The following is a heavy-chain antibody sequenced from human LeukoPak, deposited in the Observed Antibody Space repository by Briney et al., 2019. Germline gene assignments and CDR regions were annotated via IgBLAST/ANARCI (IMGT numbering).Heavy chain of an antibody. D-gene: IGHD3-22*01. CDR1: GFTVSSNY. CDR3: ARAPYDSSGYPPDGYFDY. Sequence: PGGSLRLSCAASGFTVSSNYMSWVRQAPGKGLEWVSVIYSGGSTYYADSVKGRFTISRDNSKNTLYLQMNSLRAEDTAVYYCARAPYDSSGYPPDGYFDYWGQGTLVTVSS. CDR2: IYSGGST. V-gene: IGHV3-53*01. J-gene: IGHJ4*02.